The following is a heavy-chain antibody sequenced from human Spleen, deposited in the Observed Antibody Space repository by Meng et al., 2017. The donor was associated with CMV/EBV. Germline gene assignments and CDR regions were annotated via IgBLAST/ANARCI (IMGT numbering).Heavy chain of an antibody. Sequence: SLKISCAASGFTFDDYAMHWVRQAPGKGLEWVSGISWNSGSIGYADSVKGRFTISRDNAKNSLYLQMNSLRAEDTALYYCAKDIEMATSNWGQGTLVTVSS. D-gene: IGHD5-24*01. CDR1: GFTFDDYA. J-gene: IGHJ4*02. CDR3: AKDIEMATSN. CDR2: ISWNSGSI. V-gene: IGHV3-9*01.